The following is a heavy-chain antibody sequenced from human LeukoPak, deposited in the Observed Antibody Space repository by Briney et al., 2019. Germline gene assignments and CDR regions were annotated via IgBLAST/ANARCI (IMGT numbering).Heavy chain of an antibody. CDR1: GDTFTSEG. D-gene: IGHD3-3*01. CDR2: ISAYNGST. Sequence: ASVKFSCKASGDTFTSEGISWVRPAPGQGLDWMGWISAYNGSTNYAQKLQGRVTMTTDTSTSTAYMELRSLRSDDTAVYYCARLFRSFKTIFGPVRGNCFYPWGQGTLVTVPS. V-gene: IGHV1-18*01. CDR3: ARLFRSFKTIFGPVRGNCFYP. J-gene: IGHJ5*02.